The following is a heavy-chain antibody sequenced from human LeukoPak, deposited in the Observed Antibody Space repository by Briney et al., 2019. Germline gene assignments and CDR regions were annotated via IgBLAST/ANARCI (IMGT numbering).Heavy chain of an antibody. J-gene: IGHJ4*02. CDR3: ARALDVFSYHFDY. Sequence: PGGSLRLSCAASGFTVSSNCMSWVRQAPGKGLEWVSLIYSDGSTFYADSVKGRFTISRDNSKNTLYLQMTSLRAEDTAVYYCARALDVFSYHFDYWGQGTLVTVSS. CDR1: GFTVSSNC. CDR2: IYSDGST. V-gene: IGHV3-66*02. D-gene: IGHD3/OR15-3a*01.